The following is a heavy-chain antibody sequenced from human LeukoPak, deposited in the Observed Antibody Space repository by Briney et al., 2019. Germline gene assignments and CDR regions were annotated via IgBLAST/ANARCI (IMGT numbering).Heavy chain of an antibody. CDR2: ISSSSSYI. CDR3: ARVGYDILTGYFDY. Sequence: SGGSLRLSCAASGFTFSSYSMNWVRQAPGKGLEWVSSISSSSSYIYYADSVKGRFTISRDNAKNSLYLQMNSLRAEDTAVYYCARVGYDILTGYFDYWGQETLVTVSS. CDR1: GFTFSSYS. D-gene: IGHD3-9*01. V-gene: IGHV3-21*01. J-gene: IGHJ4*02.